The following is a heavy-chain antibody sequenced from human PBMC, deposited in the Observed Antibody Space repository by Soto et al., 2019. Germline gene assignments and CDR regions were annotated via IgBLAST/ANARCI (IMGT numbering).Heavy chain of an antibody. V-gene: IGHV1-69*02. CDR2: IIPILGVP. CDR1: GGTFSSYP. D-gene: IGHD2-2*02. J-gene: IGHJ4*02. CDR3: ARGSGSCPTPPCYKPSAF. Sequence: QVQLVQSGAEVKKPGSSVKVSCKASGGTFSSYPISWVRQAPGQGHEWVGRIIPILGVPNYAQKFQGRVTITADKSTRTAYMELSSLRSEDTAVYYCARGSGSCPTPPCYKPSAFWCQGAMVTVS.